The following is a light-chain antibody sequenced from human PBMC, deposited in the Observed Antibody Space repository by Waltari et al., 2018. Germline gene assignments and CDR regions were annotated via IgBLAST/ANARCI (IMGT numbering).Light chain of an antibody. CDR2: GVN. V-gene: IGLV2-23*02. J-gene: IGLJ3*02. Sequence: QSALTQPASVSGSRGQSITISCTGSSSAIGSYNFVSWYHHHPGNAPKLLIYGVNNRPSGVSNRFSGSKSGNTASLTISGLQAEDEADYYCSSYAGSVVFGGGTKLTVL. CDR1: SSAIGSYNF. CDR3: SSYAGSVV.